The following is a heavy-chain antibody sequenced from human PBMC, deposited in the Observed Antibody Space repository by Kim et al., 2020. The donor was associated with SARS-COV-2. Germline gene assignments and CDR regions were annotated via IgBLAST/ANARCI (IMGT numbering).Heavy chain of an antibody. CDR1: GFTFSSYG. CDR2: IWYDGSNK. V-gene: IGHV3-33*01. Sequence: GGSLRLSCAASGFTFSSYGMHWVRQAPGKGLEWVAVIWYDGSNKYYADSVKGRFTISRDNSKNTLYLQMNSLRAEDTAVYYCARAGEDSGSYDVLYYFDYWGQGTLVTVSS. CDR3: ARAGEDSGSYDVLYYFDY. D-gene: IGHD1-26*01. J-gene: IGHJ4*02.